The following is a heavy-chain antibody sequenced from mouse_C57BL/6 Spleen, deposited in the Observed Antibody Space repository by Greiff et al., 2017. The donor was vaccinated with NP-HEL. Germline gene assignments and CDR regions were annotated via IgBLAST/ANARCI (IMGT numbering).Heavy chain of an antibody. CDR2: ISSGGSYT. V-gene: IGHV5-6*01. Sequence: EVQLVESGGDLVKPGGSLKLSCAASGFTFSSYGMSWVRQTPDKRLEWVATISSGGSYTYYPDSVKGRFTISRDNAKNTLYLQMSSLKSEDTAMYYCEGMDYWGQGTSVTGSS. J-gene: IGHJ4*01. CDR3: EGMDY. CDR1: GFTFSSYG.